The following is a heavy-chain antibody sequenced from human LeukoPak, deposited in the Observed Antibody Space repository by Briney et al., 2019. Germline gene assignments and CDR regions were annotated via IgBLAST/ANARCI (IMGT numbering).Heavy chain of an antibody. CDR2: TSAYNGNT. V-gene: IGHV1-18*01. J-gene: IGHJ2*01. CDR3: ARVRRPGIEVAGNRPDFDL. CDR1: GYTVTSYG. D-gene: IGHD6-19*01. Sequence: APVKVSYKASGYTVTSYGISSVRQAPGQRLEWMGWTSAYNGNTNYAQKFQGRVTITTDTSRSTAYMELRSVRSDDTAVYYCARVRRPGIEVAGNRPDFDLWGRGTLVTVST.